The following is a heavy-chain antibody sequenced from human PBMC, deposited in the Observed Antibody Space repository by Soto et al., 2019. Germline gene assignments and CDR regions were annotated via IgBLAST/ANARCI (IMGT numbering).Heavy chain of an antibody. J-gene: IGHJ5*02. CDR2: IYTGGST. CDR1: GFTVSSNY. D-gene: IGHD6-19*01. V-gene: IGHV3-66*01. Sequence: EVQLVESGGGLVQPGGSLRLSCAAPGFTVSSNYMSWVRQAPGKGLEWVSVIYTGGSTYYADSVKGRFTISRDNSKNTLYLQMNSLRAEDTAVYYCARVGYSSGWFRSWGQGTLVTVSS. CDR3: ARVGYSSGWFRS.